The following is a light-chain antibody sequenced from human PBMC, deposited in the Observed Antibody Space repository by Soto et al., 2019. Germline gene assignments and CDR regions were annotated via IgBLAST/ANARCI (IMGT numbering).Light chain of an antibody. J-gene: IGLJ2*01. Sequence: QSALTQPASVSGSPGQSITISCTGTSSDVGGYNYVSWYQQHRGKAPKLMIYEVSNRPSGVSNRFSGSKSGNTASLTISGLQAEDEADYYCSSYTSSSTPYVVFGGGTKLTVL. CDR2: EVS. CDR3: SSYTSSSTPYVV. CDR1: SSDVGGYNY. V-gene: IGLV2-14*01.